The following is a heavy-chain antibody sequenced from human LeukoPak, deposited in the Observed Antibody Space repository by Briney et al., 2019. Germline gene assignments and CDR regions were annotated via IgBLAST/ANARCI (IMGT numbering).Heavy chain of an antibody. CDR3: ARKPTIVLMVYAIDPYFDY. CDR1: GGSISSGGYY. J-gene: IGHJ4*02. CDR2: IYYSGST. D-gene: IGHD2-8*01. V-gene: IGHV4-31*03. Sequence: SETLSLTCTVSGGSISSGGYYWSWIRQHPGKGLEWIGYIYYSGSTYYNPSLKSRVTISVDTSKNQFSLKLSSVTAADTAVYYCARKPTIVLMVYAIDPYFDYWGQGTLVTVSS.